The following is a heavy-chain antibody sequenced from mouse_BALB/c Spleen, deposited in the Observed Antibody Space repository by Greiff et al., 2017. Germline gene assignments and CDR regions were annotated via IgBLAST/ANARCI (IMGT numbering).Heavy chain of an antibody. Sequence: VKLMESGPGLVQPSQSLSITCTVSGFSLTSYGVHWVRQSPGKGLEWLGVIWSGGSTDYNAAFISRLSISKDNSKSQVFFKMNSLQANDTAIYYCARNEGYDDAGRFHYWGQGTTLTVSS. CDR1: GFSLTSYG. CDR3: ARNEGYDDAGRFHY. V-gene: IGHV2-2*02. J-gene: IGHJ2*01. CDR2: IWSGGST. D-gene: IGHD2-14*01.